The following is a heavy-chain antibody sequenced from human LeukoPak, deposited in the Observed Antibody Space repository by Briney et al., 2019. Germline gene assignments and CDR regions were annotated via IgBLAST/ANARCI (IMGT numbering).Heavy chain of an antibody. CDR2: IWYDGSNT. D-gene: IGHD1-26*01. Sequence: GGSLRLSCAASGFTFSSYGMHWVRQAPGKGLERVAVIWYDGSNTFYADSVKGRFTISRDNSKNTLYLQMNSLRAEDTAVYFCARVAGSYLLYAGLDFWGQGTLVTVSS. J-gene: IGHJ4*02. V-gene: IGHV3-33*01. CDR3: ARVAGSYLLYAGLDF. CDR1: GFTFSSYG.